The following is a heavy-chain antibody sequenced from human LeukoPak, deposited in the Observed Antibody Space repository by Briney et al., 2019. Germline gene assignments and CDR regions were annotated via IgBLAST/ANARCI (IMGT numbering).Heavy chain of an antibody. CDR3: ARPMVRGVIRSYYYYGMDV. Sequence: GVSLRLSCAASGFTFSSYWMSWVRQAPGKGLEWVANINEDGSEKYYVDSVKGRFTISRENGKNSQYLQMSSLGADDTAVYYCARPMVRGVIRSYYYYGMDVWGQGTTVTVSS. J-gene: IGHJ6*02. CDR1: GFTFSSYW. D-gene: IGHD3-10*01. CDR2: INEDGSEK. V-gene: IGHV3-7*02.